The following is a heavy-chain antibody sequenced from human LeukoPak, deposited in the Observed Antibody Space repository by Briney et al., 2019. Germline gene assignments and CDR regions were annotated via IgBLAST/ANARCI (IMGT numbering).Heavy chain of an antibody. J-gene: IGHJ4*02. D-gene: IGHD1-26*01. CDR2: INLNSGGT. Sequence: GASVKVSCKACGYTFTGYFMHWVRQAPGQGLEWMGRINLNSGGTYYAQNFQGRVTMTRDTSISTAYVELSRLTSDDTAMYYCARDLSSTSNWEFDFWGQGTLVTVSS. CDR1: GYTFTGYF. V-gene: IGHV1-2*06. CDR3: ARDLSSTSNWEFDF.